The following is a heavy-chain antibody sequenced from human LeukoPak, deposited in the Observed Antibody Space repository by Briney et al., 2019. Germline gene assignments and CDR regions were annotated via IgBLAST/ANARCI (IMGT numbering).Heavy chain of an antibody. V-gene: IGHV3-11*01. J-gene: IGHJ6*03. CDR1: RFTFSYYY. Sequence: PGGSLTLSCAAYRFTFSYYYMRWLPQAPGQGLEWGSYITSSGNTIYYADSVKGRFTISRDNAKNSLYLQMNSLRAEDTAVYYCARAVLQIVVVAAAPLRYYYYMDVWGKGITVTVSS. D-gene: IGHD2-2*01. CDR3: ARAVLQIVVVAAAPLRYYYYMDV. CDR2: ITSSGNTI.